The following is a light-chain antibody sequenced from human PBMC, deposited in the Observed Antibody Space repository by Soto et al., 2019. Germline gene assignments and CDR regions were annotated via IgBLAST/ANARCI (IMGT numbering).Light chain of an antibody. CDR2: EVT. J-gene: IGLJ1*01. CDR1: SSDVGGYNY. CDR3: SSVKGASTI. Sequence: QSVLTQPPSASGSPGQSVTISCTGTSSDVGGYNYVSWYQQHPGKAPKLVIYEVTKRPSGVPDRFSGSKSGNTASLTVSGLQAEDEDDYYFSSVKGASTIFGTATKLTVL. V-gene: IGLV2-8*01.